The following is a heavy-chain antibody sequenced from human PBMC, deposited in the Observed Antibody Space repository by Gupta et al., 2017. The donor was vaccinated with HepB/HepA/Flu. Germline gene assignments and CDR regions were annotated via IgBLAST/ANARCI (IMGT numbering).Heavy chain of an antibody. D-gene: IGHD6-19*01. Sequence: QVQLVQSGAEVKKPGASVKVTCKASGYTFTSYGIRWVRLAPGQGLEWMGWISAYNGNTNYAQKRQGRVTMTTDTSTSTAYMELRSLRSDDTAVYYCARGIALAGTRGPYYGMDVWGQGTTVTVSS. CDR2: ISAYNGNT. CDR1: GYTFTSYG. CDR3: ARGIALAGTRGPYYGMDV. J-gene: IGHJ6*02. V-gene: IGHV1-18*01.